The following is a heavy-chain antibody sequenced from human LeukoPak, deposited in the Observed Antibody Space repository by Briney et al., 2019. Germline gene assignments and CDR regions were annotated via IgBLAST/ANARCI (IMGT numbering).Heavy chain of an antibody. D-gene: IGHD2-8*02. CDR3: ATSLIGDTYRWHDAFDI. CDR2: IYSGGST. CDR1: GFTVSSNY. V-gene: IGHV3-66*01. J-gene: IGHJ3*02. Sequence: GGSLRLSCAASGFTVSSNYMSWVRQAPGKGLEWVSVIYSGGSTYYADSVKGRFTISRDNSKNTLYLQMNSLRAEDTAVYYCATSLIGDTYRWHDAFDIWGQGTMVTVSS.